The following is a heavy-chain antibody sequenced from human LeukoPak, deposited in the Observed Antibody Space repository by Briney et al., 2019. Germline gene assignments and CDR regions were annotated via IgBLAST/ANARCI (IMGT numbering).Heavy chain of an antibody. V-gene: IGHV4-61*01. Sequence: PSETLSLTCTVSGGSISSSSYYWGWIRQPPGKGLEWIGYIYYSGSTNYNPSLKSRVTISVDTSKNQFSLKLSSVTAADTAVYYCARDKLLRGSWFDPWGQGTLVTVSS. CDR1: GGSISSSSYY. CDR2: IYYSGST. D-gene: IGHD1-26*01. CDR3: ARDKLLRGSWFDP. J-gene: IGHJ5*02.